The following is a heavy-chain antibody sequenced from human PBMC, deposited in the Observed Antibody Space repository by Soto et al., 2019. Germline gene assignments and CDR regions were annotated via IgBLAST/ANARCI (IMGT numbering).Heavy chain of an antibody. CDR2: ISSSSSYI. CDR1: GFTFSSYS. V-gene: IGHV3-21*01. J-gene: IGHJ6*02. CDR3: ARDVEQGPLDYDSSGYYYGMDV. D-gene: IGHD3-22*01. Sequence: PGGSLRLSCAASGFTFSSYSMNWVRQAPGKGLEWVSSISSSSSYIYYADSVKGRFTISRDNAKNSLYLQMNSLRAEDTAVYYCARDVEQGPLDYDSSGYYYGMDVWGQGTTVTVSS.